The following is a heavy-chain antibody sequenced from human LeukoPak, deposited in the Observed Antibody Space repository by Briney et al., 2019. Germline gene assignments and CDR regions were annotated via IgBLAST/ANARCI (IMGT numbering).Heavy chain of an antibody. J-gene: IGHJ5*02. CDR1: GDSVSSNSAA. V-gene: IGHV6-1*01. Sequence: SQTLSLTCAISGDSVSSNSAAWNWIRQSPSRGLEWLGRTYYRSKWYNDYAVSVKSRITINPDTSKNQFSLQLNSVTPEDTAVYYCAMAYTHCSSTSCYWFDPWGQGTLVTVSS. CDR2: TYYRSKWYN. CDR3: AMAYTHCSSTSCYWFDP. D-gene: IGHD2-2*01.